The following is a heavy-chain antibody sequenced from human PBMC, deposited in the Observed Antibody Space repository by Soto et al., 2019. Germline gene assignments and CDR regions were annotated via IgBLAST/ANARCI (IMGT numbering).Heavy chain of an antibody. CDR2: ISSSGEST. J-gene: IGHJ3*02. V-gene: IGHV3-23*01. D-gene: IGHD4-17*01. CDR3: AHPRGYGVFDAVDI. CDR1: GFIFTAYA. Sequence: PAGSLRFSCATSGFIFTAYAMNWFRQAPGKGLEWVSAISSSGESTFYAESVRGRFTISRDNSLNTLYLQMRSLRPEDTAVYYCAHPRGYGVFDAVDIWGQGTMVTVSS.